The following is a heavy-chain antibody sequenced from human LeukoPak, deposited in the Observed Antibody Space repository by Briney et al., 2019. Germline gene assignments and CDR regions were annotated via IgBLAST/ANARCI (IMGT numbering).Heavy chain of an antibody. Sequence: SQTLSLTCTVSGGSISSGDYYWSWIRQPPGKGLEWIGYIYYSGSTYYNPSLKSRVTISVDTSKNQFSLKLSSATAADTAVYHCASLVRPWNWFDPWGQGTLVTVSS. J-gene: IGHJ5*02. CDR3: ASLVRPWNWFDP. CDR2: IYYSGST. V-gene: IGHV4-30-4*01. CDR1: GGSISSGDYY. D-gene: IGHD3-10*01.